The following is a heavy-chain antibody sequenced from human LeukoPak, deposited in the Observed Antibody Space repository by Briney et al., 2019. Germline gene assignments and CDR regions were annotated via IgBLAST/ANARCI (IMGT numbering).Heavy chain of an antibody. CDR3: ARADYDYVWGSYRNFDY. Sequence: ASVKVSCKASGYTFTSYDINWVRQATGQGLEWMGWMNPNSGNTGYAQKFQGRVTMTRNTSISTAYMELSSLRSEDTAVYYCARADYDYVWGSYRNFDYWGQGTLVTVSS. CDR2: MNPNSGNT. V-gene: IGHV1-8*01. CDR1: GYTFTSYD. D-gene: IGHD3-16*02. J-gene: IGHJ4*02.